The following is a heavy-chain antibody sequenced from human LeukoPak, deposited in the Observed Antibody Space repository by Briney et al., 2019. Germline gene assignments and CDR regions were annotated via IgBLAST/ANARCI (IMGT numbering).Heavy chain of an antibody. V-gene: IGHV3-72*01. CDR3: AQSGSYAAFDY. D-gene: IGHD3-16*01. J-gene: IGHJ4*02. CDR1: GFTFSDHY. Sequence: GGSLRLSCAASGFTFSDHYMDWVRQAAGKGLEWVGRIRNKANSYTTEYAASVKGRFTISRGDSKNSLYLQMNSLKTEDTAVYYCAQSGSYAAFDYWGQGTLVTVSS. CDR2: IRNKANSYTT.